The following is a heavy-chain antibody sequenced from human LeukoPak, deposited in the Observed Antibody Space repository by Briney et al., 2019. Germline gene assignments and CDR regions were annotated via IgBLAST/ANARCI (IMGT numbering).Heavy chain of an antibody. CDR3: TREAA. CDR1: GFTFSRYW. J-gene: IGHJ5*02. Sequence: GGSLRLSCAASGFTFSRYWMSWVRQAPGKGLEWVANIKEDGSEKYYVDSVRGRFTISRDNAKNSLYLQMNSLRVDDTAMYYCTREAAWGRGTLVTVTS. V-gene: IGHV3-7*01. CDR2: IKEDGSEK.